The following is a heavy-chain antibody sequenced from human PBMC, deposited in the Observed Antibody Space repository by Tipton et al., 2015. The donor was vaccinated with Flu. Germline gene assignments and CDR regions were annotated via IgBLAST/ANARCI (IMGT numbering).Heavy chain of an antibody. D-gene: IGHD4-11*01. J-gene: IGHJ5*02. CDR3: ARRDYSNYVSEPKNWFDP. V-gene: IGHV4-59*11. Sequence: TLSLTCSVSIDSIRGHYWGWIRQPPGRGLEWMAYMFHSGSSNYNPSLKSRLKISEDTSKTHLFLEVTSVTAADTAVYYCARRDYSNYVSEPKNWFDPWGQGTLVTVSS. CDR1: IDSIRGHY. CDR2: MFHSGSS.